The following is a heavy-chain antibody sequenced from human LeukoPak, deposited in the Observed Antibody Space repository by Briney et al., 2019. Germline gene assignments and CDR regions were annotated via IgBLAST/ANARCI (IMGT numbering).Heavy chain of an antibody. CDR3: AKDSSIAARLGYYFDY. V-gene: IGHV3-48*01. J-gene: IGHJ4*02. CDR1: GFAFNNYA. CDR2: IGSSGSTI. D-gene: IGHD6-6*01. Sequence: GGSLRLSCAASGFAFNNYAMNWVRQAPGRGLEWVSYIGSSGSTIYYADSVRGRFTISRDNAKNSLYLQMNSLRAEDTAVYYCAKDSSIAARLGYYFDYWGQGTLVTVSS.